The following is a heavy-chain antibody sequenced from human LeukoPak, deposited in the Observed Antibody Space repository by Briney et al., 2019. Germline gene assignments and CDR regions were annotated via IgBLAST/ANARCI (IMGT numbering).Heavy chain of an antibody. V-gene: IGHV4-59*08. J-gene: IGHJ4*02. D-gene: IGHD6-6*01. CDR3: ARHFAYSSSSYFDY. Sequence: SETLSLTCSVSGGSVSNYYWSWIRQPPGKGLEWIGYVYYTGSTNYNPSLKSRVTMFEDKSKNQFPLRLYSVTVADTAVYYCARHFAYSSSSYFDYWGQGSLVTVSS. CDR2: VYYTGST. CDR1: GGSVSNYY.